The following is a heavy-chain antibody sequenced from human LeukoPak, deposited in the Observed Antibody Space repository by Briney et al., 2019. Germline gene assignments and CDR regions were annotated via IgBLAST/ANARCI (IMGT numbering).Heavy chain of an antibody. Sequence: ASVKVSCKASGYTFTSYDINWVRQAAGQGLEWMGWMNPNSGNTGYAQKFQGRVTMTRNTSISTAYMELSSLRSDDTAVYYCARDGIVATIGPLDYWGQGTLVTVSS. CDR3: ARDGIVATIGPLDY. V-gene: IGHV1-8*01. CDR1: GYTFTSYD. D-gene: IGHD5-12*01. J-gene: IGHJ4*02. CDR2: MNPNSGNT.